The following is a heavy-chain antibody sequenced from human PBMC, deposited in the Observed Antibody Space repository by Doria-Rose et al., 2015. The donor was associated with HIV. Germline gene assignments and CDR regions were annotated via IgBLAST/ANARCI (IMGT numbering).Heavy chain of an antibody. V-gene: IGHV2-26*01. D-gene: IGHD6-13*01. CDR1: GVSLSSPGMG. Sequence: QITLKESGPVLVKPTETLTLTCTVSGVSLSSPGMGVSWIRQPPGKALEWLANVFSDDDRSYKTSLKSRLTISRGTSKSQVVIPMPDMDPVDTATYYCARIKSSRWYHKYYFDFWGQGTLVIVSA. CDR2: VFSDDDR. J-gene: IGHJ4*02. CDR3: ARIKSSRWYHKYYFDF.